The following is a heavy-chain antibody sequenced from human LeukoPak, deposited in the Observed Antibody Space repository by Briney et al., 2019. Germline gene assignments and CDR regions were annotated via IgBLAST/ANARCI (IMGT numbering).Heavy chain of an antibody. J-gene: IGHJ5*02. CDR2: ISAYNGNT. CDR1: GYTFTSYG. Sequence: GASVKVSCKASGYTFTSYGISWVRQAPGQGLEWMGWISAYNGNTNYAQKLQGRVTMTTDTSTSTAYMELRSLRSDDTAVYYCARVYNGPSERDIVVVPAVLVPPLENWFDPWGQGTLVTVSS. V-gene: IGHV1-18*01. D-gene: IGHD2-2*01. CDR3: ARVYNGPSERDIVVVPAVLVPPLENWFDP.